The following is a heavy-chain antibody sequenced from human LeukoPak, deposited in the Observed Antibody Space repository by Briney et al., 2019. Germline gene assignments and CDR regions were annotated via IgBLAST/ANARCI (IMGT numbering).Heavy chain of an antibody. CDR2: IWYDGSKE. CDR3: TRGVGRNPFFDI. CDR1: GFTFSSYG. Sequence: GRSLRLSCAASGFTFSSYGMHWVRQAPGKGLEWVAAIWYDGSKEYYADSVKGRFTISRDNSKNTLYLQMNSLRGEDTAVYYCTRGVGRNPFFDIWGQGTTVTVSS. D-gene: IGHD1-14*01. J-gene: IGHJ3*02. V-gene: IGHV3-33*01.